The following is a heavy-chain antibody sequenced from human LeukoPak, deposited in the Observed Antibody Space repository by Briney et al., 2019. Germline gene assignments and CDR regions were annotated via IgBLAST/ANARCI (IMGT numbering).Heavy chain of an antibody. V-gene: IGHV4-61*02. D-gene: IGHD1-1*01. J-gene: IGHJ4*01. CDR1: GGSISSGSYD. Sequence: SQTLSLTCTVSGGSISSGSYDWSWIRQPAGKGLEWVGRIYTSGSTNYNPSLKSRVTISVDTSKNQFSLKLSSVTAADTAVYYCARAPPYAGTPDYWGQGTLVTVSS. CDR3: ARAPPYAGTPDY. CDR2: IYTSGST.